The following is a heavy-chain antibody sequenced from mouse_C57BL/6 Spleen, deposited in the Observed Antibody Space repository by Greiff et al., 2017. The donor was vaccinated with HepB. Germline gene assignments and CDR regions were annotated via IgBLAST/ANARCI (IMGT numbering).Heavy chain of an antibody. CDR1: GYAFSSYW. V-gene: IGHV1-80*01. D-gene: IGHD2-1*01. Sequence: VQLQQSGAELVKPGASVKISCKASGYAFSSYWMNWVKQRPGKGLEWIGQIYPGDGDTNYNGKFKGKATLTADKSSSPAYLQLSTLTSEDSAVYFCASKVVWGNSPPLAMDYWGQGTSVTVSS. CDR2: IYPGDGDT. J-gene: IGHJ4*01. CDR3: ASKVVWGNSPPLAMDY.